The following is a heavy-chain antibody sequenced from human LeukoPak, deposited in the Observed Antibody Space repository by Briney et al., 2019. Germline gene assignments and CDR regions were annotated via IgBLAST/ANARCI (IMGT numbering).Heavy chain of an antibody. CDR3: ARDLSEPHWYSSGWSLDV. CDR1: GFTFSIYS. V-gene: IGHV3-48*04. Sequence: GGSLRLSCAASGFTFSIYSMNWVRQAPGKGLEWVSYIGSGGSNVYYADSVKGRFTTSRDNAKKSLYLQMNSLRAEDTAPYYCARDLSEPHWYSSGWSLDVWGQGTTVTVSS. D-gene: IGHD6-19*01. J-gene: IGHJ6*02. CDR2: IGSGGSNV.